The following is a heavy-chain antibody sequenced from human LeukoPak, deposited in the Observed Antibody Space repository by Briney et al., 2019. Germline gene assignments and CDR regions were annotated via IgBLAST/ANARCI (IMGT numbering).Heavy chain of an antibody. CDR3: TVGPSTVSLWSGHYLEY. V-gene: IGHV3-21*01. J-gene: IGHJ4*02. CDR1: GFTFSRHG. D-gene: IGHD3-3*01. Sequence: PGGSLRLSCAASGFTFSRHGMNWVRQAPGKGLEWVSTISSSSSYIYYADSVKGRFTISRDNAKNSLFLQMDSLRAEDTAVYYCTVGPSTVSLWSGHYLEYWGQGTLVPVSS. CDR2: ISSSSSYI.